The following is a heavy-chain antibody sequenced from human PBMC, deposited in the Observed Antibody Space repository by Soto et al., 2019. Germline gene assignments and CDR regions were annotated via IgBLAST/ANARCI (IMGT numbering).Heavy chain of an antibody. D-gene: IGHD3-10*01. Sequence: SQTLSLPCAISGDSVSSDITSWNWIRQSPSRGLEWLGRTYYRSKWFHDYAASVKSRITINPDTSKNQFSLELNSMTPEDTAVYYCARGNALDAWGQGTVVTVSS. CDR3: ARGNALDA. J-gene: IGHJ3*01. CDR2: TYYRSKWFH. V-gene: IGHV6-1*01. CDR1: GDSVSSDITS.